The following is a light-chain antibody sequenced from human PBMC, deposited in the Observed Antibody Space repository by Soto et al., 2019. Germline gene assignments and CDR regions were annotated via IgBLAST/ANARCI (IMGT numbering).Light chain of an antibody. Sequence: QSVLTQSPSASGTPGQRVTISCSGSSSNIGSNGANWYQHLPGTAPKLLIYNNNQRPSGVPDRFSGSKSGTSASLAISGLRTEDEADYYCSAWDDSLSGVVFGGGTKLTVL. V-gene: IGLV1-47*02. CDR1: SSNIGSNG. J-gene: IGLJ3*02. CDR3: SAWDDSLSGVV. CDR2: NNN.